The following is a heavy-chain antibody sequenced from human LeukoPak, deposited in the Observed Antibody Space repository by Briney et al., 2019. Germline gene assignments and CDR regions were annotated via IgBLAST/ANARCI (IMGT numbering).Heavy chain of an antibody. D-gene: IGHD5-12*01. CDR3: AKGGLGWLRSDAFDI. CDR1: GFTFSSYA. Sequence: RTGGPLRLACAASGFTFSSYAMSWVRQAPGKGLEWVSAISGSGGSTYYADSVRGRFTISRDNSKNTLYLQMNSLRAEDTAVYYCAKGGLGWLRSDAFDIWGQGTMVTVSS. V-gene: IGHV3-23*01. CDR2: ISGSGGST. J-gene: IGHJ3*02.